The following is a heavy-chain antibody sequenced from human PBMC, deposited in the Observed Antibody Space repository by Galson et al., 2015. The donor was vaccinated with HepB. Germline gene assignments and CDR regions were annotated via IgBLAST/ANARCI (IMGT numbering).Heavy chain of an antibody. CDR1: GFTFSSYE. CDR3: ARDQAAVVTAIPFDY. D-gene: IGHD2-21*02. V-gene: IGHV3-48*03. CDR2: ISSSGSTI. Sequence: LRLSCAASGFTFSSYEMNWVRQAPGKGLEWVSYISSSGSTIYYADSVKGRFTISRDNAKNSLYLQMNSLRAEDTAVYYCARDQAAVVTAIPFDYWGQGTLVTVSS. J-gene: IGHJ4*02.